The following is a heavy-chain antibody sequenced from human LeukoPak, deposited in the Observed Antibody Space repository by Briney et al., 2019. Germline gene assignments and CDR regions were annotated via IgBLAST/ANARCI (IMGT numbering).Heavy chain of an antibody. V-gene: IGHV4-4*07. CDR2: FYACGTT. CDR3: ARSALSGFDI. J-gene: IGHJ3*02. Sequence: SETLSLTCIMSGGSINNYYWSWLRQPAGKGPEWIGRFYACGTTYYNPALNSRAAVSMDMSKNHFSLKFTSVTAADTAVYYCARSALSGFDIWGQGTMVTVSS. D-gene: IGHD3-9*01. CDR1: GGSINNYY.